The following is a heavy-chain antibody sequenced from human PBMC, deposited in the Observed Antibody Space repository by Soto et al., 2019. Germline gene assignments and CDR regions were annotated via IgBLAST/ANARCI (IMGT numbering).Heavy chain of an antibody. CDR1: GASVSTFY. Sequence: SETLSLTCTVSGASVSTFYWSWSLQPPWKGLEWIGYVYHSGSTKYNPSLKSRVSISVDTSENQFSLKLTSVTAADTAVYYCAQYYDFWSGAFHIWGQGTMVTVSS. J-gene: IGHJ3*02. CDR2: VYHSGST. CDR3: AQYYDFWSGAFHI. D-gene: IGHD3-3*01. V-gene: IGHV4-59*08.